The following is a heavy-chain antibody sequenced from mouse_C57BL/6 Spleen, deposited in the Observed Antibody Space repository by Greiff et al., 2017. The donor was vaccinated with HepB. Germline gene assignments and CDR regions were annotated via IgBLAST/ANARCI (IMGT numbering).Heavy chain of an antibody. CDR2: IYPGSGNT. Sequence: VQLQESGAELVRPGASVKLSCKASGYTFTDYYINWVKQRPGQGLEWIARIYPGSGNTYYNEKFKGKATLTAEKSSSTAYMQLSSLTSEDSAVYFCARGYYGNFPWYFDVWGTGTTVTVSS. D-gene: IGHD2-1*01. CDR1: GYTFTDYY. J-gene: IGHJ1*03. CDR3: ARGYYGNFPWYFDV. V-gene: IGHV1-76*01.